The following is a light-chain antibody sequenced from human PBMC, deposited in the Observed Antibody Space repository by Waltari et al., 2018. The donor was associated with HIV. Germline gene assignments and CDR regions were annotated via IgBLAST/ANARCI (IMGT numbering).Light chain of an antibody. CDR3: HQRSSWPLT. V-gene: IGKV3-11*01. CDR2: GAS. Sequence: EIVLTQSPATLSLSPGERATLSCRASQSVSSYLAWYQQKPGQSPRLLLSGASSRATGIPARFSGSGSGTDVTLTISSLVPGDFGVYYCHQRSSWPLTFGQGTRLEIK. J-gene: IGKJ5*01. CDR1: QSVSSY.